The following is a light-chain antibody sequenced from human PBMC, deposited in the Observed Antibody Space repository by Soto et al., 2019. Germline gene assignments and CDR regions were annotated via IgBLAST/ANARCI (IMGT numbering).Light chain of an antibody. Sequence: EIVLTQSPATLSLSPGEGATLSCRASQTLTTDYLAWYQQKPGQAPRLLIYGTSTRATGIPARFSGSGSGTEFTLTVSSLQSEDFAVYYCQQYNNRPPYTFGQGTKVDIK. V-gene: IGKV3-15*01. J-gene: IGKJ2*01. CDR3: QQYNNRPPYT. CDR2: GTS. CDR1: QTLTTD.